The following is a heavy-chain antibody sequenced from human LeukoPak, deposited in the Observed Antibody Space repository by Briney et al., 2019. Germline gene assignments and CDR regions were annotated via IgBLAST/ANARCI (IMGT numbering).Heavy chain of an antibody. J-gene: IGHJ3*02. CDR2: ISGYNDDT. Sequence: ASVKVSCKASGYIFTTYGISWVRQAPGQGREWMGWISGYNDDTNYAQKLQGRVTMTTDTSTSTAYMELRSLTSDDTAVYYCARDHGFSGGSYFDTFDIWGRGTMVTVSS. CDR3: ARDHGFSGGSYFDTFDI. D-gene: IGHD1-26*01. V-gene: IGHV1-18*01. CDR1: GYIFTTYG.